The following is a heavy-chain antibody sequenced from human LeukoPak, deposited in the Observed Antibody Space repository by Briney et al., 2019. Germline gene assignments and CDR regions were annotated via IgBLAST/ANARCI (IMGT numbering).Heavy chain of an antibody. Sequence: GASVKVSCKASGYTFTSYDINWVRQATGQGLEWMGWMNPNSGNTGYAQKFQGRVTMTRNTSISTAYMELSSLRSEDTAVYYCARHCTNGVCYTHYGTDVWGQGTTVTVSS. D-gene: IGHD2-8*01. V-gene: IGHV1-8*01. CDR2: MNPNSGNT. J-gene: IGHJ6*02. CDR3: ARHCTNGVCYTHYGTDV. CDR1: GYTFTSYD.